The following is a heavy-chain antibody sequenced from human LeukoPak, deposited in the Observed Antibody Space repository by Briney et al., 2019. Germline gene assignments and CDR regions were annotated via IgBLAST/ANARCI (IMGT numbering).Heavy chain of an antibody. Sequence: PSETLSLTCSVSGGSISSYYWSWIRQPPGKGLEWIGYIYYSGSTNYNPSLKSRVTISVDTSKNQFSLKLSSVTAADTAVYYCARHGEVGATTLEPFDYWGQGTLVTVSS. D-gene: IGHD1-26*01. CDR1: GGSISSYY. CDR2: IYYSGST. CDR3: ARHGEVGATTLEPFDY. V-gene: IGHV4-59*08. J-gene: IGHJ4*02.